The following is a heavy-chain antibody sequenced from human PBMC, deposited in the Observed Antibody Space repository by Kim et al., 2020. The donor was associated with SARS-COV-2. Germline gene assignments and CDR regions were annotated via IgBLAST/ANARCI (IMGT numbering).Heavy chain of an antibody. CDR2: ISGSGGST. CDR3: AKCSRGLWFHRPYNWFDP. J-gene: IGHJ5*02. Sequence: GGSLRLSCAASGFTFSSYAMSWVRQAPGKGLEWVSVISGSGGSTYYADSVKGRFTISRDNSKNTLYLQMNSLRAEDTAVYYCAKCSRGLWFHRPYNWFDPWGQGTLVTVSS. D-gene: IGHD3-10*01. CDR1: GFTFSSYA. V-gene: IGHV3-23*01.